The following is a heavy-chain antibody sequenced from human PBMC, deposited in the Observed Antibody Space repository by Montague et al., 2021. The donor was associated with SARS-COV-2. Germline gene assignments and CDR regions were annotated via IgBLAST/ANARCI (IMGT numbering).Heavy chain of an antibody. Sequence: SLRLSCAASGFTFSDYYMSWIRQAPGKGLEWVAYISSSITYTRYADSVKGRFTISRDNAKNSLYLQMNSLRAEDTAAYYCARDWSRNLDVWGKGTTVTVSS. CDR2: ISSSITYT. V-gene: IGHV3-11*05. CDR3: ARDWSRNLDV. D-gene: IGHD1-14*01. J-gene: IGHJ6*03. CDR1: GFTFSDYY.